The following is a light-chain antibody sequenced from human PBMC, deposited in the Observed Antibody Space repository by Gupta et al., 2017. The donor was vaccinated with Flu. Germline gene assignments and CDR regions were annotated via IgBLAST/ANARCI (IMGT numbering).Light chain of an antibody. CDR1: SSDVGGYNY. Sequence: QSALIQPASVSGSPGQSLTISCPGTSSDVGGYNYVSWYQQRPGKAPKLMIYDVTNRPSGISDRFSGSKSGNTASLTISGLQAEDETDYYCSSYTDTSTFYVFGTGTKVTVL. V-gene: IGLV2-14*01. CDR2: DVT. CDR3: SSYTDTSTFYV. J-gene: IGLJ1*01.